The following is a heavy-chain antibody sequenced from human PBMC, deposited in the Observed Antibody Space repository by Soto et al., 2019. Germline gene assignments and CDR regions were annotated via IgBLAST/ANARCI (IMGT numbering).Heavy chain of an antibody. CDR3: ARDYDYYDISGYHPYYFEY. D-gene: IGHD3-22*01. Sequence: GGSLRLSCAASGFRFSTYSMNWVRQAPGKGLEWVSSISGSSDYIYYADSVKGRFTISRDNAKNSLYLQMNSLRAEDTAVYYCARDYDYYDISGYHPYYFEYWGQGTLVTVSS. CDR1: GFRFSTYS. V-gene: IGHV3-21*01. J-gene: IGHJ4*02. CDR2: ISGSSDYI.